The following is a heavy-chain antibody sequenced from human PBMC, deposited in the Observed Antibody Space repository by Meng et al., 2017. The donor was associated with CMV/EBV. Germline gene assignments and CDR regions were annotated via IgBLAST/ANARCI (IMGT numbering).Heavy chain of an antibody. CDR1: GFTFSSYA. J-gene: IGHJ4*02. V-gene: IGHV1-2*02. Sequence: GESLKISCAASGFTFSSYAMSWVRQAPGKGLEWMGWINPNSGGTNYAQKFQGRVTMTRDTSISTAYMELSRLRSDDTAVYYCARSESSLRMPAIWYWGQGTLVTVSS. CDR3: ARSESSLRMPAIWY. CDR2: INPNSGGT. D-gene: IGHD2-2*01.